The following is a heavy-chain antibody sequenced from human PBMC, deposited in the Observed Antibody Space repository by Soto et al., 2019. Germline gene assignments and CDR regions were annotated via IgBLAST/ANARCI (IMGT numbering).Heavy chain of an antibody. CDR3: AKSADYCTNGVCYSSDAFDI. CDR2: ISGSGGST. V-gene: IGHV3-23*01. CDR1: GFTFSSYA. D-gene: IGHD2-8*01. Sequence: GGSLRLSCAASGFTFSSYAMSWVRQAPGKGLEWVSAISGSGGSTYYADSVKGRFTISRDNSKNTLYLQMNSLRAEDTAVYYCAKSADYCTNGVCYSSDAFDIWGQGTMGTVSS. J-gene: IGHJ3*02.